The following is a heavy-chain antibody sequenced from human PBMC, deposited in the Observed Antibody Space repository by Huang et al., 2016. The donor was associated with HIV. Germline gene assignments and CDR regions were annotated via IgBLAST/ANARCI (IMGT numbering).Heavy chain of an antibody. Sequence: QVQLVQSGAEVKKPGASVKVSCKASGYAFTSYYMHWVRQAPGQGLEWMGIINPRDGSTSYAQKCQGRVTTTRDTSKNTVFMELSSLRSEDTAVYYCARDRDFYDSSGYWGFNYFDYWGQGTLVTVSS. D-gene: IGHD3-22*01. V-gene: IGHV1-46*01. CDR1: GYAFTSYY. CDR3: ARDRDFYDSSGYWGFNYFDY. J-gene: IGHJ4*02. CDR2: INPRDGST.